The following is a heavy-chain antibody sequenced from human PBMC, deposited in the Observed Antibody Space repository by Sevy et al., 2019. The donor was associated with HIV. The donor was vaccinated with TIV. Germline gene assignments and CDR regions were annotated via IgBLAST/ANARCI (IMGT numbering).Heavy chain of an antibody. J-gene: IGHJ4*01. CDR1: GVSFSDYY. Sequence: SETLSLTCAVSGVSFSDYYWAWIRQAPGKGLEWIGEVSQSGGANYNPSLRSRVIMSLDTSKNHVSLKLTSVTAADTAMYYCARGPLFSPEYCSGGTCPTIDFWGQGTLVTVSS. D-gene: IGHD2-15*01. CDR2: VSQSGGA. CDR3: ARGPLFSPEYCSGGTCPTIDF. V-gene: IGHV4-34*01.